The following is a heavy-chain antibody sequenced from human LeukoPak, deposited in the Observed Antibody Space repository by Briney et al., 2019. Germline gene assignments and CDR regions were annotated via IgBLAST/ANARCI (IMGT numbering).Heavy chain of an antibody. V-gene: IGHV3-49*03. Sequence: GGSLRLSCTTSGFTFGSYGMSWFRQAPGRGLEWVSFIRSKIYTGATDYAASVKGRFVISRDDSESIAYLQMNSLKTEDTGVYYCTRNPHPHGSGVHCPSDTWGQGTLVTVSS. J-gene: IGHJ5*02. CDR3: TRNPHPHGSGVHCPSDT. D-gene: IGHD2-15*01. CDR1: GFTFGSYG. CDR2: IRSKIYTGAT.